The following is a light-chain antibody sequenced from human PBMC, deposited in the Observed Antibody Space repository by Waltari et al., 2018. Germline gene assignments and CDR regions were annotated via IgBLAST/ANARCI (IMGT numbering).Light chain of an antibody. CDR3: QQTYTTPIT. Sequence: DIQMTQSPSSLSASVGDTVTITCRTSQSVSNYFNWYQQKPRKPPKLLLHSASILQSGVPSRFSGSGSKTDFTLTITNLRPEDFATYYCQQTYTTPITFGQGTRLEIK. CDR1: QSVSNY. V-gene: IGKV1-39*01. CDR2: SAS. J-gene: IGKJ5*01.